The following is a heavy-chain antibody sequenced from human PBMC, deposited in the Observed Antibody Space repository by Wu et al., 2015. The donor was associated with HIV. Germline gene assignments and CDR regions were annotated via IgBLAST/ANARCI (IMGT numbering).Heavy chain of an antibody. CDR1: GYTFNTYC. Sequence: QVQVVQSGSEVKKPGASVKVSCKASGYTFNTYCIHWLRQAPGQGLEWMAWITPNSGGTNSAQMFQGRVTMTRDTSISTAYLELSSLTSDDTAVYYCVRGARGMPKGAFDIWGQGTLVIVSS. J-gene: IGHJ3*02. CDR3: VRGARGMPKGAFDI. V-gene: IGHV1-2*02. CDR2: ITPNSGGT. D-gene: IGHD3-10*01.